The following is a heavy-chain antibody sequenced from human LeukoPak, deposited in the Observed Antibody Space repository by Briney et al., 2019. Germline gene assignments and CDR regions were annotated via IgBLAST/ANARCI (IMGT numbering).Heavy chain of an antibody. CDR2: IYYSGST. CDR1: GGSISSSSYY. V-gene: IGHV4-39*01. Sequence: SETLSLTCTVSGGSISSSSYYWGWIRQPPGKGLEWIGTIYYSGSTYYNPSLKSRVTISVDTSKNQFSLKLSSVTAADTAVYYCARILGQLASEYYYYYYMDVWGKGTTVTVSS. CDR3: ARILGQLASEYYYYYYMDV. J-gene: IGHJ6*03. D-gene: IGHD6-6*01.